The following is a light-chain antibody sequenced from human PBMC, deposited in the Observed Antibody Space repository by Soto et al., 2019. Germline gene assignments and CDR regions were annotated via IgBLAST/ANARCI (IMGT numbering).Light chain of an antibody. Sequence: EIVLTQSPATLSLSPGERATLSCRASQSISSYSAWYQQKPGQAPRLLIYAASTRATGIPARFSGSGSGTEFTLTISSLQPEDFATYFCQQSNNSPPTFGGGTKVDI. V-gene: IGKV3-11*01. CDR1: QSISSY. CDR3: QQSNNSPPT. CDR2: AAS. J-gene: IGKJ4*01.